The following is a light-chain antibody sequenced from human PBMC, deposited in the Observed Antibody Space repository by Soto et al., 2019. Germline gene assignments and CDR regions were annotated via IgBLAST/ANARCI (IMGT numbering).Light chain of an antibody. J-gene: IGLJ1*01. Sequence: QSVLTQPPSVSGAPGQRVTISCTGSSSNIGAGYDVHWYQQHPGKVPKLMIYDVTKRPSGVPDRFSASKSGNTASLTISGLQAEDEADCCTYAGSYTFVFGTGTKVTVL. CDR1: SSNIGAGYD. V-gene: IGLV1-40*01. CDR3: YAGSYTFV. CDR2: DVT.